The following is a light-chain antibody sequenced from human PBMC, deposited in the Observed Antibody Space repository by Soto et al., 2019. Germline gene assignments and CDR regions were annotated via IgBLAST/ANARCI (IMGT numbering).Light chain of an antibody. CDR2: GAS. Sequence: EIEMMQSPATLSVSPVERATLSCRASQSVSSNLAWYQQKPGQAPRLLIYGASTRATGIPARFSGSGSGTEFTLTISSLQSEDFAVYYCQQYNNWPPWTFGQGTKV. CDR1: QSVSSN. V-gene: IGKV3-15*01. CDR3: QQYNNWPPWT. J-gene: IGKJ1*01.